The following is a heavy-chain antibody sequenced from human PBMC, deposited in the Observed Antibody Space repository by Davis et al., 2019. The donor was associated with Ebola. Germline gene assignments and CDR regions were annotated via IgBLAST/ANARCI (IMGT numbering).Heavy chain of an antibody. CDR1: GGSISSSSYY. Sequence: PSETLSLTCTVSGGSISSSSYYWGWIRQPPGKGLEWIGSIYYSGSTYYNPSLKSRVTISVDTSKNQFSLKLSSVTAADTAVYYCARLRYSSYRGPYYYGMDVWGKGTTVTVSS. D-gene: IGHD6-13*01. CDR3: ARLRYSSYRGPYYYGMDV. V-gene: IGHV4-39*01. J-gene: IGHJ6*04. CDR2: IYYSGST.